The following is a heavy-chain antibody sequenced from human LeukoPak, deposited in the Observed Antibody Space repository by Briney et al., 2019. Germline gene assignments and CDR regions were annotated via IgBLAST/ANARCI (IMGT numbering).Heavy chain of an antibody. V-gene: IGHV4-59*01. CDR3: AGMGAWGPQGFDY. D-gene: IGHD3-16*01. CDR1: GGSISSYY. J-gene: IGHJ4*02. CDR2: IYYSGST. Sequence: SETLSLTCTVSGGSISSYYWSWIRQPPGKGLEWIGYIYYSGSTNYNPSLKSRVTISVDTSKNQFSLKLSSVTAADTAVYYCAGMGAWGPQGFDYWGQGTLVTVSS.